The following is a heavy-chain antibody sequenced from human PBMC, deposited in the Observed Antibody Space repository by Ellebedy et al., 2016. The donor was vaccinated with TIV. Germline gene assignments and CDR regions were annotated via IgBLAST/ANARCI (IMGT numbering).Heavy chain of an antibody. J-gene: IGHJ5*01. CDR2: MSFDGVFQ. D-gene: IGHD6-6*01. V-gene: IGHV3-30*04. CDR3: GRLGTYVADRGLDS. CDR1: GFNFNTYA. Sequence: PGGSLRLSCAASGFNFNTYALHWVRQAPDKGLEWVAVMSFDGVFQYYADSVKGRFTISRDNAKNSLNLQLNSLRVEDGAVYYCGRLGTYVADRGLDSWGQGTLVTVSS.